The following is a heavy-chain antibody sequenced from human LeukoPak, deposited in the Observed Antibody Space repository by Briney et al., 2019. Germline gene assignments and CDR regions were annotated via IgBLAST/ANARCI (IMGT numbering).Heavy chain of an antibody. V-gene: IGHV3-7*01. CDR2: IKQDGSEK. Sequence: PGGSLRLSCAASGFTFSSYWMSWVRQAPGKGLEWVANIKQDGSEKYYVDSVKGRFTISRDNAKNSLYLQMNSLRAEDTAVYYCARETPVLLVYDFWSGPRTPLDYWGQGTLVTVSS. J-gene: IGHJ4*02. D-gene: IGHD3-3*01. CDR1: GFTFSSYW. CDR3: ARETPVLLVYDFWSGPRTPLDY.